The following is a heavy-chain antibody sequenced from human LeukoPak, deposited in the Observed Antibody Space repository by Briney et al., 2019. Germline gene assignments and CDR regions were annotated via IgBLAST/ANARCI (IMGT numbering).Heavy chain of an antibody. CDR3: AREGGSSGQFDY. Sequence: GGSLRLSCAASGFTFSSYSMNWVRQAPGKGLEWVSSISSSSSYIYYADSVKGRFTISRDNAKNSLYLQMNSLRAEDTAVYYCAREGGSSGQFDYWGQGTLVTVSS. J-gene: IGHJ4*02. CDR1: GFTFSSYS. V-gene: IGHV3-21*01. D-gene: IGHD6-6*01. CDR2: ISSSSSYI.